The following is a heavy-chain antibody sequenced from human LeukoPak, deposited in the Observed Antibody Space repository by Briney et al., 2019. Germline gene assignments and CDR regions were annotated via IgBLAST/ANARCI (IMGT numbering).Heavy chain of an antibody. CDR1: GGSISSGSYY. D-gene: IGHD3-3*01. Sequence: SETLSLTCTVSGGSISSGSYYWSWIRQPAGKGLEWIGRIYTSGSTNYNPSLKSRVTISVDTSKNQFSLKLSSVTAADTAVYYCAGITIFGVVIIWGQGTLATVSS. V-gene: IGHV4-61*02. CDR2: IYTSGST. CDR3: AGITIFGVVII. J-gene: IGHJ4*02.